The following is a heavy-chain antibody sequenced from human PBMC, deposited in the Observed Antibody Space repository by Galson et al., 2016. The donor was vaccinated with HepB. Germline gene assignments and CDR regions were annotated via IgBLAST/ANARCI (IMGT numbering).Heavy chain of an antibody. D-gene: IGHD1-7*01. CDR1: GFTFSSYW. CDR2: IRND. V-gene: IGHV3-74*01. CDR3: ARDGGLGTPFDC. Sequence: SLRLSCAASGFTFSSYWIHWVRHAPGKGLEWVSRIRNDETTTVIGRFTISSDNAKNTLSLEMNSLRAEDTAVYYCARDGGLGTPFDCWGQGTLVTVSS. J-gene: IGHJ4*02.